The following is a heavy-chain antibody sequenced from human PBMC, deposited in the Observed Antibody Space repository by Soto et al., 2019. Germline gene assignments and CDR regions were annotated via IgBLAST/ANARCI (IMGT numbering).Heavy chain of an antibody. CDR3: ARHDQLLSPFDY. CDR2: ISAYNGNT. D-gene: IGHD2-2*01. Sequence: QVQLVQSGAEVKKPGASVKVSCKASGYTFTSYGISRVRQAPGQGLEWMGWISAYNGNTNYAQKLQGRVTMTTDTATSTGYGELRSLRSDDTAVYCCARHDQLLSPFDYWGQGTLVTVSS. V-gene: IGHV1-18*01. CDR1: GYTFTSYG. J-gene: IGHJ4*02.